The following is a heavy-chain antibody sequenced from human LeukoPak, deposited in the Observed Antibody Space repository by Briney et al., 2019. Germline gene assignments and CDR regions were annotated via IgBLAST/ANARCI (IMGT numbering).Heavy chain of an antibody. V-gene: IGHV4-39*07. CDR2: IYYSGST. J-gene: IGHJ6*03. CDR3: ARGDWYFYYYYMDV. Sequence: SETLSLTCTVSGGSISSSSYYWGWIRQPPGKGLEWIGSIYYSGSTYYNPSLKSRVTISVDTSKNHFSLKLSSVTAADTAVYYCARGDWYFYYYYMDVWGKGTTVTVS. D-gene: IGHD2-21*02. CDR1: GGSISSSSYY.